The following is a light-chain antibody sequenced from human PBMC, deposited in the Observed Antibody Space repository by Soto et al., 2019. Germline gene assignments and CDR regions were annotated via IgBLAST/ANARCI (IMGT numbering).Light chain of an antibody. CDR1: QSVSSN. V-gene: IGKV3-15*01. J-gene: IGKJ1*01. CDR3: QQYNNWPWT. CDR2: GAS. Sequence: EIGMTQSPATLSVSPGERDTLSCRASQSVSSNLAWYQQKPGQAPRLLIYGASTRATGIPARFSGSGSETEFTLTISSLQSEDFAVYYCQQYNNWPWTFGQGSKVEI.